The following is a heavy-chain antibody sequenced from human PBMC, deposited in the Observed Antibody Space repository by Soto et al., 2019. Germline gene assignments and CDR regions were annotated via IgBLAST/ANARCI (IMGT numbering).Heavy chain of an antibody. CDR3: AKDIGIGERKSSWYSMDYYGMDV. CDR1: GFTFDDYA. D-gene: IGHD6-13*01. Sequence: HPGGSLRLSCAASGFTFDDYAMHWVRQAPGKGLEWVSGISWNSGSIGYADSVKGRFTISRDNAKNSLYLQMNSLRAEDTALYYCAKDIGIGERKSSWYSMDYYGMDVWGQGTTVTVSS. J-gene: IGHJ6*02. V-gene: IGHV3-9*01. CDR2: ISWNSGSI.